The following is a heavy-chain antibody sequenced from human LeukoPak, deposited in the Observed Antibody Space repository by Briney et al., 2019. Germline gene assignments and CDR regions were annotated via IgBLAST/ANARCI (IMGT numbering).Heavy chain of an antibody. CDR3: ARLNRLDYYGSGNWFDP. CDR1: GYSFTSYW. Sequence: VESLKISCKGSGYSFTSYWIGWVRQIPGKGLEWMGIIYPGDSDTRYSPSFQGQVTISADKSISTAYLQWSSLKASDTAMYYCARLNRLDYYGSGNWFDPWGQGTLVTVSS. J-gene: IGHJ5*02. V-gene: IGHV5-51*01. D-gene: IGHD3-10*01. CDR2: IYPGDSDT.